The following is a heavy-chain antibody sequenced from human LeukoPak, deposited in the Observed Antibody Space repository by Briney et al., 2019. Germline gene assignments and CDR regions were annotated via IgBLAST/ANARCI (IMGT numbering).Heavy chain of an antibody. CDR1: GFTFTTYG. D-gene: IGHD1-14*01. J-gene: IGHJ4*02. CDR3: ATPPLTTGTSG. Sequence: GGSLRLSCAVSGFTFTTYGMHWVRQAPGKGLEWVAVIWYGGNNIYYADSVKGRFTISRDNSKNTLFLQMHNLRVDDTAVYYCATPPLTTGTSGWGQGTLVSVSS. V-gene: IGHV3-33*03. CDR2: IWYGGNNI.